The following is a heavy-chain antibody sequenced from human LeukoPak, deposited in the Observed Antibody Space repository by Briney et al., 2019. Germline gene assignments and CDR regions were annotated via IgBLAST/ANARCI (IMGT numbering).Heavy chain of an antibody. D-gene: IGHD5-18*01. V-gene: IGHV3-21*01. Sequence: PGGSLRLSRAASGFTFSSYSMNWVRQAPGKGLEWVSSISSSSSYIYYADSVKGRFTISRDNAKNSLYLQMNSLRAEDTAVYYCARDSRTPGYSYGPRLDYWGQGTLVTVSS. CDR1: GFTFSSYS. CDR2: ISSSSSYI. J-gene: IGHJ4*02. CDR3: ARDSRTPGYSYGPRLDY.